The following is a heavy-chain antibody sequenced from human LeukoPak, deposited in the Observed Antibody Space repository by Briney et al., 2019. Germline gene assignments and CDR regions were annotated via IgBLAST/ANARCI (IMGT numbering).Heavy chain of an antibody. V-gene: IGHV3-23*01. D-gene: IGHD2-2*01. CDR2: IAALTTDT. CDR1: EFAFSSYV. J-gene: IGHJ4*02. Sequence: GSLRLSCAASEFAFSSYVLSWVRQAPGKGLEWVSTIAALTTDTYYADSVKGRFSISRDNSKKTFYLQMNSLRAEDTAVYYCAKNVVPDSLDVLFDSWGQGALVTVSS. CDR3: AKNVVPDSLDVLFDS.